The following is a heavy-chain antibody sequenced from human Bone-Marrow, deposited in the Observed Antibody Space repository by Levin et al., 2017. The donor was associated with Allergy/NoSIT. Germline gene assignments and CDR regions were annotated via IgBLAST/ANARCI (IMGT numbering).Heavy chain of an antibody. CDR3: AKSPTLTGYYEWFDP. CDR1: GFSFRSYG. CDR2: ISYDGDFI. V-gene: IGHV3-30*18. Sequence: SCAASGFSFRSYGMHWVRQAPGKGLEWVGLISYDGDFIFYGGSVKGRFTISRDNSNNTLFLQMDSLRAEDTAIYYCAKSPTLTGYYEWFDPWGQGTLVTVSS. J-gene: IGHJ5*02. D-gene: IGHD3-9*01.